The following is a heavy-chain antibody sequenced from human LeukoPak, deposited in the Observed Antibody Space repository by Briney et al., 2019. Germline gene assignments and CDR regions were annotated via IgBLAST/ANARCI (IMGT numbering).Heavy chain of an antibody. D-gene: IGHD4-23*01. CDR2: IYASGST. J-gene: IGHJ4*02. Sequence: PETLSLTCTVSGGSISSYYWSWIRQPPGKGLQWIGYIYASGSTNYNPSLKSRVTISVDTSKNQFSLQLSSVTAADTAVYYCARLGRGNSAGFDYWGQGTLVTVSS. V-gene: IGHV4-4*09. CDR3: ARLGRGNSAGFDY. CDR1: GGSISSYY.